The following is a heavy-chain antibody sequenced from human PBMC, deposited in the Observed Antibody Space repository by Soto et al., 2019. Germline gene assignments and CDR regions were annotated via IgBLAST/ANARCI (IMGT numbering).Heavy chain of an antibody. V-gene: IGHV4-59*08. CDR2: VHHSWGS. CDR3: ARQGFGPLHGLVDV. CDR1: GGSISSYY. J-gene: IGHJ6*02. Sequence: ESGPGLVKPSETLSLSCTVSGGSISSYYWSWFRQSPGKRMEWIGYVHHSWGSSYNPSLQSRVAISLDTPKSQFSLKVTSVTATDTAVYYCARQGFGPLHGLVDVWGQGTTVTVSS. D-gene: IGHD3-10*01.